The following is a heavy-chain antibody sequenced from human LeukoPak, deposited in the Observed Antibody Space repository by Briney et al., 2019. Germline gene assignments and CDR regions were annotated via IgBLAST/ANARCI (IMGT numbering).Heavy chain of an antibody. V-gene: IGHV1-2*02. CDR2: INPNSGGT. D-gene: IGHD2-2*01. Sequence: ASVKVSCKASGYTFTGYYMHWVRQAPGQGLEWMGWINPNSGGTNYAQKFQGRVTMTRDTSTSTAYMELRSLRSDDTAVYYCARGVAPEAKIKFDPWGQGTLVTVSS. J-gene: IGHJ5*02. CDR1: GYTFTGYY. CDR3: ARGVAPEAKIKFDP.